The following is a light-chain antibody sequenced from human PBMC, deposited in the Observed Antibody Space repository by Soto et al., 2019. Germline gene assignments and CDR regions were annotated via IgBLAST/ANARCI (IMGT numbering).Light chain of an antibody. Sequence: IQLTQSPSSLSASVGDRVTITCRASQGISSDLAWDQQKPGKAPKLLIYSASTVQNGVPSRFSGSGSGTDFTLTISGLQPEAFTTYYCQQLNSYPGTFGQVTRREIK. CDR3: QQLNSYPGT. J-gene: IGKJ5*01. CDR1: QGISSD. V-gene: IGKV1-9*01. CDR2: SAS.